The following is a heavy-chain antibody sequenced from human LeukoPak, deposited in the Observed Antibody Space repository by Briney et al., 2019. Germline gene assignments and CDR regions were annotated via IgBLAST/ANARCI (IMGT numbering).Heavy chain of an antibody. CDR3: ARALDTPTNDY. CDR2: ISVYNGNT. V-gene: IGHV1-18*01. D-gene: IGHD5-18*01. J-gene: IGHJ4*02. CDR1: GYTFTSYG. Sequence: ASVKVSCKASGYTFTSYGISWVRQAPGQGLEWMGWISVYNGNTLYAQSLQGRVTMTTDISTDTAYMELRSLRSDDTAVYYCARALDTPTNDYWGQGTLVAVSS.